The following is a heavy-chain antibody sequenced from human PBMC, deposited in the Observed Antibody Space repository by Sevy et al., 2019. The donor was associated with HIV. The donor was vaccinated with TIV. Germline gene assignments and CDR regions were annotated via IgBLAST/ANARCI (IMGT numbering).Heavy chain of an antibody. CDR3: AKDSGRGGYSYFGGVGYYYGMDV. J-gene: IGHJ6*02. V-gene: IGHV3-9*01. CDR1: GFTFDDYA. Sequence: GGSLRLSCAASGFTFDDYAMHWVRQAPGKGLEWVSGISWNSGSIGYADSVKGRVTISRDNPKNSLYLQMNSLRAEDTALYYCAKDSGRGGYSYFGGVGYYYGMDVWGQGTTVTVSS. CDR2: ISWNSGSI. D-gene: IGHD5-18*01.